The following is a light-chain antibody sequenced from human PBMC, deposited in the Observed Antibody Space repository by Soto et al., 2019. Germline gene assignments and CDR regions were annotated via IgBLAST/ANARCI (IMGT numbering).Light chain of an antibody. CDR2: AAS. CDR3: QHSYSTPPG. Sequence: DIQVAMSRSSLCAAGGDRGTQSWPASQSIRSYLNWYQQKPGKAPKLLIYAASSLQSGVPSWFSGCGSGTDFTFTISSLQPADLATYYCQHSYSTPPGFGQGTRLEIK. J-gene: IGKJ5*01. CDR1: QSIRSY. V-gene: IGKV1-39*01.